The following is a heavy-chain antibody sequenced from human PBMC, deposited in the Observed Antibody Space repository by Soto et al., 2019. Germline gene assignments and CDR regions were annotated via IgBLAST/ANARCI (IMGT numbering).Heavy chain of an antibody. CDR1: GFTFSSYG. CDR3: ARGRPVGATDYFDY. Sequence: QVQLVESGGGVVQPGRSLRLSCAASGFTFSSYGMHWVRQAPGKGLEWVAVIWYDGSNKYYADSVKGRFTISRDNSKNTLYLQMNSLRAEDTAVYYCARGRPVGATDYFDYWGQGTLVTVSS. D-gene: IGHD1-26*01. J-gene: IGHJ4*02. CDR2: IWYDGSNK. V-gene: IGHV3-30*19.